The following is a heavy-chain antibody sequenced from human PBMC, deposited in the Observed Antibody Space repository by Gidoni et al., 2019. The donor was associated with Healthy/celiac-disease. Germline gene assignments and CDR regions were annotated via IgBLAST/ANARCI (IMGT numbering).Heavy chain of an antibody. CDR2: IKSKTDGGTT. J-gene: IGHJ4*02. CDR3: TTLLWFGELLEPFDY. D-gene: IGHD3-10*01. V-gene: IGHV3-15*01. Sequence: EVQLVESGGGLVKPGGSLRLSCAASGSPFRNAGMSWVRQAPGKGLEWVGRIKSKTDGGTTDYAAPVKGRFTISRDDSKNTLYLQMNSLKTEDTAVYYCTTLLWFGELLEPFDYWGQGTLVTVSS. CDR1: GSPFRNAG.